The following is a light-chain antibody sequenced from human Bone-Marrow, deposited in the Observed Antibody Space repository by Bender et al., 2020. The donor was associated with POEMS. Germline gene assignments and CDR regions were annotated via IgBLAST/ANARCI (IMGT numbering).Light chain of an antibody. V-gene: IGLV2-14*03. Sequence: QSALTQPASVSGSPGQSITLSCTGSSSDVGAYKYVSWYQQHPNTAPKLMIYDVSSRPSGISNRFSGSKSGNTASLTISGLQAEDEAHYYCSSYTTRSTWVFGGGTKVTVL. CDR1: SSDVGAYKY. CDR3: SSYTTRSTWV. J-gene: IGLJ3*02. CDR2: DVS.